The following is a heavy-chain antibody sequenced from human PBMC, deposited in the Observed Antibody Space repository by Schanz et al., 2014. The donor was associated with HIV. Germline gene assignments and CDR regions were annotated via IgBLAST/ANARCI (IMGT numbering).Heavy chain of an antibody. CDR3: AKDTHIVPTTHLDN. CDR1: GFNFAGYA. D-gene: IGHD5-12*01. J-gene: IGHJ4*02. V-gene: IGHV3-23*01. Sequence: EVLLLESGGDLIQPGGSLRLSCAASGFNFAGYAMTWVRQAPGKGLEWVSAIGGSGGNTNYADSVKGRFLISRDNFKNTVSLQMNSLRAEDTAVYYCAKDTHIVPTTHLDNWGQGTLVTVSS. CDR2: IGGSGGNT.